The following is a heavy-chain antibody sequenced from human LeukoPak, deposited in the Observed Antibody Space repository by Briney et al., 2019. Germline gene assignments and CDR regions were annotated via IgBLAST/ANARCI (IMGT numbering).Heavy chain of an antibody. J-gene: IGHJ4*02. Sequence: PGESLRLSCAASGFTVSNNYMSWVRQAPGKGLEWVSVIYSGGSTYYADSVKGRFTISGDNSKNTLYLQMSSLRAEDTAVYYCVKGHDSSGYYLSYFDYWGQGAMVTVSS. CDR3: VKGHDSSGYYLSYFDY. CDR1: GFTVSNNY. V-gene: IGHV3-53*05. D-gene: IGHD3-22*01. CDR2: IYSGGST.